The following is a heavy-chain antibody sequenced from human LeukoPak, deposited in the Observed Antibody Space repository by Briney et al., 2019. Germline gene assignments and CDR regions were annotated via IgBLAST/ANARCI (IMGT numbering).Heavy chain of an antibody. CDR1: GFTFSNYV. CDR3: ARVNPGWYGRGPQDY. D-gene: IGHD6-19*01. V-gene: IGHV3-53*01. Sequence: GGSLRLSCVASGFTFSNYVMNWVRQAPGKGLECVSVIYSGGSTYYADSVKGRFTISRDNSKNTLYLQMNSLRAEDTAVYYCARVNPGWYGRGPQDYWGQGTLVTVSS. J-gene: IGHJ4*02. CDR2: IYSGGST.